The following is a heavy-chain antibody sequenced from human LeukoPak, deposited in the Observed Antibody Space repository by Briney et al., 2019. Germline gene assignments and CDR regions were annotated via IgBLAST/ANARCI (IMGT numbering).Heavy chain of an antibody. CDR3: ARDGRRYCSSASCQAIYDY. Sequence: SVKVSCKASGGTFSSYAISWVRQAPGQGLEWMGGIIPIFGTANYAQKFQGRVTITADESTSTAYMELSSLRSEDTAVYYCARDGRRYCSSASCQAIYDYWGQGTLVTVSS. CDR1: GGTFSSYA. V-gene: IGHV1-69*13. J-gene: IGHJ4*02. CDR2: IIPIFGTA. D-gene: IGHD2-2*01.